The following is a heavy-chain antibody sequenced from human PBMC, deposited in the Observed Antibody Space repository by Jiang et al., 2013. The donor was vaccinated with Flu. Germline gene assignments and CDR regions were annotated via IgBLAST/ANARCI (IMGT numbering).Heavy chain of an antibody. CDR2: IIPIFGTA. Sequence: GIIPIFGTANYAQRFQGRVTITADESTSTAYMELSSLRSEDTAVYYCARDGDDSSGYPPHYFDYWGQGTLVTVSS. V-gene: IGHV1-69*01. CDR3: ARDGDDSSGYPPHYFDY. D-gene: IGHD3-22*01. J-gene: IGHJ4*02.